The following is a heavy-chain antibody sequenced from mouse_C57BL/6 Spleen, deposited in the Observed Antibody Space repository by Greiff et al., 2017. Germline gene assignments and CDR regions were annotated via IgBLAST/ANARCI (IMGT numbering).Heavy chain of an antibody. Sequence: VKLQESGAELVKPGASVKISCKASGYTFTDYYINWVKQRPGQGLEWIGKIGPGSGSTYYNEKFKGKAILTADKSSSTAYMELRSLTSEDSAVYYCTRSGYYPYFDYWGQGTTLTVSS. CDR1: GYTFTDYY. CDR2: IGPGSGST. J-gene: IGHJ2*01. V-gene: IGHV1-77*01. CDR3: TRSGYYPYFDY. D-gene: IGHD2-3*01.